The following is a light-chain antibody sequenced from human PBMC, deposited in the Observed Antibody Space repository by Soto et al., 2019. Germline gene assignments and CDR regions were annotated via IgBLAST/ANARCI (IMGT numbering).Light chain of an antibody. J-gene: IGLJ2*01. CDR3: QVWDTRIDHVV. Sequence: SYVLTQPPSVSVAPGKTARITCGGNDIATKSVHWYRQRPGQAPVVVIYYDTDRPSGIPERFSGSNSGNTATLTISRVEAGDEADYYCQVWDTRIDHVVFGGGTKLTVL. CDR1: DIATKS. V-gene: IGLV3-21*04. CDR2: YDT.